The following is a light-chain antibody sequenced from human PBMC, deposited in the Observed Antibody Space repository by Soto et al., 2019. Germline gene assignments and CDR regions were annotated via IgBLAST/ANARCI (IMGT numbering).Light chain of an antibody. CDR1: QSISGH. J-gene: IGKJ3*01. Sequence: STLSGSVGDRVTITCRASQSISGHLNWYQHKPGKAPELLIYATSTLHIGVPSRFSGSGSGTDFSLTISSLQPEDFATYYCQQSYSSPRFTFGPGTKVDIK. V-gene: IGKV1-39*01. CDR3: QQSYSSPRFT. CDR2: ATS.